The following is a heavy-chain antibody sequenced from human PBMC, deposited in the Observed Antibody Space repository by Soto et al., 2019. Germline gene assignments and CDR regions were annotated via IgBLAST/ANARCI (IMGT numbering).Heavy chain of an antibody. D-gene: IGHD6-6*01. J-gene: IGHJ4*02. Sequence: TSETLSLTCTVSGGSINSGDYYWTWIRQPPGKGLEWIGYIYYSGSTDYNPSLKSRVTISVDTSKNQFSLKLSSVAAADTAVYYCVRTIAARRRLDYWGQGTLVTVSS. CDR1: GGSINSGDYY. CDR3: VRTIAARRRLDY. V-gene: IGHV4-30-4*01. CDR2: IYYSGST.